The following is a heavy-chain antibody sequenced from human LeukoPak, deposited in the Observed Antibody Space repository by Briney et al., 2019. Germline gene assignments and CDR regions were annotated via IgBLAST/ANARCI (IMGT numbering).Heavy chain of an antibody. CDR1: GFSLSTSGMC. D-gene: IGHD6-13*01. V-gene: IGHV2-70*11. CDR2: INWDDDK. Sequence: SGPTLVNPTQTLTLTYTFSGFSLSTSGMCVSWIRQPPGKAPEWLARINWDDDKYYSTSLKTRLTISKDTSKNQVVLTMTNMDPVDTATYYCARQYSSGWYWNYWGQGTLVTVSS. CDR3: ARQYSSGWYWNY. J-gene: IGHJ4*02.